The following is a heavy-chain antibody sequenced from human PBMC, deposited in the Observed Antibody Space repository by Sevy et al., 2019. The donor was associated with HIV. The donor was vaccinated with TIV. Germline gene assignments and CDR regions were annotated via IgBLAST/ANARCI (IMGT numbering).Heavy chain of an antibody. CDR1: GYTFTGYY. D-gene: IGHD3-10*01. Sequence: ASMKVSCKASGYTFTGYYMYCVRQAPGQGLEWMGWINPNSGGTNYAQKFQGRVTMTRDTSISTAYMELSRLRSDDTAVYYCARDALLRGGYLDYWGQGTLVTVSS. V-gene: IGHV1-2*02. CDR2: INPNSGGT. J-gene: IGHJ4*02. CDR3: ARDALLRGGYLDY.